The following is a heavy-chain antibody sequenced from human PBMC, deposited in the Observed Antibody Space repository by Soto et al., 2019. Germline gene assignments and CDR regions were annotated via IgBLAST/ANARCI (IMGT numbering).Heavy chain of an antibody. CDR2: IIPIFGTA. V-gene: IGHV1-69*12. CDR3: ARVRGTNSVSYSFDY. CDR1: GGTFSSYA. D-gene: IGHD7-27*01. Sequence: QVQLVQSGAAVKKPGSSVKVSCKASGGTFSSYAISWVRQAPGQGLEWMGGIIPIFGTANYAQKFQGRVTITADESTRPAYMELGSLRSEDTAVYYCARVRGTNSVSYSFDYWGQGTLVTVSS. J-gene: IGHJ4*02.